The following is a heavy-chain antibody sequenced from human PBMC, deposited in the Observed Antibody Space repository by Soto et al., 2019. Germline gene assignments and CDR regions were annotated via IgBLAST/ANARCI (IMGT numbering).Heavy chain of an antibody. D-gene: IGHD2-2*01. CDR1: GYSFTTFW. CDR2: IDPSDSYT. Sequence: GESLKISCKGFGYSFTTFWISWVRQMPGKGLEWMGRIDPSDSYTKYSPSSQGHVSISVDKSINTAYLQWSSLKASDTAMYYCARLYCTTTTCDSWFDPWGQGTLVTVSS. CDR3: ARLYCTTTTCDSWFDP. V-gene: IGHV5-10-1*01. J-gene: IGHJ5*02.